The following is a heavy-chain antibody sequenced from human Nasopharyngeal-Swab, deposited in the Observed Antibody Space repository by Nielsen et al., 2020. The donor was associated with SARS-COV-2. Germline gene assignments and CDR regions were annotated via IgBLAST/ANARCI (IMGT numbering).Heavy chain of an antibody. Sequence: WIRQPPGKGLEWIGYIYYSGSTNYNPSLKSRVTISVDTSKNQFSLKLSSVTAADTAVYYCVRGGGSSSWVDYWGQGTLVTVSS. CDR3: VRGGGSSSWVDY. J-gene: IGHJ4*02. V-gene: IGHV4-59*01. CDR2: IYYSGST. D-gene: IGHD6-13*01.